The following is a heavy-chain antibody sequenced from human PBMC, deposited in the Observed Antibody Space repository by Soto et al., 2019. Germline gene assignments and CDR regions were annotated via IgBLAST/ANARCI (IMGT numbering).Heavy chain of an antibody. CDR3: AKVGGYCSGGSCPYGMDV. CDR2: ISSNGGST. D-gene: IGHD2-15*01. CDR1: GFTFSSYA. J-gene: IGHJ6*02. Sequence: GGSLRLSCAASGFTFSSYAMHWVRQAPGKGLEYVSAISSNGGSTYYANSVKGRFTISRDNSKNTLYLQMNSLRAEDTAVYYCAKVGGYCSGGSCPYGMDVWGQGTTVTVSS. V-gene: IGHV3-64*01.